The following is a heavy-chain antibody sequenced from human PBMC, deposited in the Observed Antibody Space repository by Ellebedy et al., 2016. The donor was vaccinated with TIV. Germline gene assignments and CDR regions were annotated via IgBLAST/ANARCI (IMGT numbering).Heavy chain of an antibody. Sequence: GESLKISCAASEFTFSSYGMHWVRQAPGKGLKWVAVIWYDGSNKYYADSVKGRFTISRDNSKNTLYLQMNSLRAEDTAVYYCAREPMVRGVIRRGYAMDVWGQGTTVTVSS. D-gene: IGHD3-10*01. CDR1: EFTFSSYG. J-gene: IGHJ6*02. CDR2: IWYDGSNK. CDR3: AREPMVRGVIRRGYAMDV. V-gene: IGHV3-33*01.